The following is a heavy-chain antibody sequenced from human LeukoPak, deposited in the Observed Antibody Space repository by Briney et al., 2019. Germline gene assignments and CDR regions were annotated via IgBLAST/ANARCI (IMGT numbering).Heavy chain of an antibody. V-gene: IGHV4-4*09. J-gene: IGHJ6*03. CDR3: ARLHRQQLVRRYYYYMDV. CDR2: IYTIGST. D-gene: IGHD6-13*01. CDR1: GGSISSYY. Sequence: SETLSLTCTVSGGSISSYYWSWIRQPPGKGLEWIGYIYTIGSTNYNPSLNSRVTISVDTSKNQFSLKLSSVTAADTAVYYCARLHRQQLVRRYYYYMDVWGKGTTVTVSS.